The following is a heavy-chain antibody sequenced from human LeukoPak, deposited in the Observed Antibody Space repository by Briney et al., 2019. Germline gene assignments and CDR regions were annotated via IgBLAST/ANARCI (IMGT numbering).Heavy chain of an antibody. Sequence: GGSPRLSCAASGFTFSDYYMSWIRQAPGKGLEWVSYISSSGSTIYYADSVKGRFTNARDDSKNAMYLKMNSLRDEDTAVYYCTKGGGSMVRGLLTATYYFDYWGQGTLVTVSS. D-gene: IGHD3-10*01. CDR2: ISSSGSTI. J-gene: IGHJ4*02. CDR3: TKGGGSMVRGLLTATYYFDY. CDR1: GFTFSDYY. V-gene: IGHV3-11*04.